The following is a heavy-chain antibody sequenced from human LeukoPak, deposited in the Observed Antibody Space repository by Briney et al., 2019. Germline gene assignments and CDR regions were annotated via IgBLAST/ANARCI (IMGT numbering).Heavy chain of an antibody. Sequence: SETLSLTCTVSGGSFSSSSYYWGWIRQPPGKGLGWIGSIYYSGSTYYNPSLKSRVTISVDTSKNQFSLKPSSVTAADTAVYYCARDRTDYRGYYYYMDVWGKGTTVTVSS. V-gene: IGHV4-39*07. CDR1: GGSFSSSSYY. D-gene: IGHD4-11*01. CDR3: ARDRTDYRGYYYYMDV. CDR2: IYYSGST. J-gene: IGHJ6*03.